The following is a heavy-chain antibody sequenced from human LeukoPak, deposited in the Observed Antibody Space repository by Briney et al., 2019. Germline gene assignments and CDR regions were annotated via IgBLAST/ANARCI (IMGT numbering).Heavy chain of an antibody. V-gene: IGHV4-34*01. CDR1: GGSISSYY. CDR2: INHSGST. D-gene: IGHD3-10*01. CDR3: ARRVRTARYYYYMDV. J-gene: IGHJ6*03. Sequence: SETLSLTCTVSGGSISSYYWSWIRQPPGKGLEWIGEINHSGSTNYNPSLKSRVTISVDTSKNQFSLKLSSVTAADTAVYYCARRVRTARYYYYMDVWGKGTTVTISS.